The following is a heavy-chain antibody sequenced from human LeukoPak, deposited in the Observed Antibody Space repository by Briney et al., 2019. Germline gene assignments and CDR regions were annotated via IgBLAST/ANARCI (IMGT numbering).Heavy chain of an antibody. J-gene: IGHJ3*02. CDR1: GFTFSDYY. CDR2: ISSSGSTI. CDR3: ARAGMDTAMVSGDDAFDI. Sequence: PGGSLRLSCAASGFTFSDYYMSWIRQAPGKGLEWVSYISSSGSTIYYADSVKGRFTISRDNAKNSLYLQMNSVRAEDTAVYYCARAGMDTAMVSGDDAFDIWGQGTMVTVSS. V-gene: IGHV3-11*01. D-gene: IGHD5-18*01.